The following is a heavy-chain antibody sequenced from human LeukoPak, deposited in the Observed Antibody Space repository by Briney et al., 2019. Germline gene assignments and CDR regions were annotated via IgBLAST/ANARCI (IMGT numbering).Heavy chain of an antibody. CDR1: GGIFNSYA. CDR2: IIPIFDTG. CDR3: ARTYYYDSSGYHFDY. Sequence: SVKVSCKASGGIFNSYAISWVRQAPGQGLEWMGGIIPIFDTGNYAQKFQGRVTITADKSTSTAYMELSSLRSEDTAVYYCARTYYYDSSGYHFDYWGQGTLVTVSS. J-gene: IGHJ4*02. D-gene: IGHD3-22*01. V-gene: IGHV1-69*06.